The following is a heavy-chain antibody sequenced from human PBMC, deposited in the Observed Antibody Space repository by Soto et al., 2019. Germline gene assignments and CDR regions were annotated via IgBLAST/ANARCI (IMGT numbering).Heavy chain of an antibody. CDR2: IYYSGST. D-gene: IGHD6-25*01. J-gene: IGHJ3*02. CDR3: ARIKAGYSSGSDAFDI. CDR1: GGSISSSSYY. V-gene: IGHV4-39*01. Sequence: QLQLQESGPGLVKPSETLSLTCTVSGGSISSSSYYWGWIRQPPGKGLEWIGSIYYSGSTYYNPSLKSRVTLSVDTSKNQFSLKLSSVTAADTAVYYCARIKAGYSSGSDAFDIWGQGTMVTVSS.